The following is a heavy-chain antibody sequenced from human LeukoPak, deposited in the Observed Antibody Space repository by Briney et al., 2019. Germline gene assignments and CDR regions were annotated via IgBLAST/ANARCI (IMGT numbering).Heavy chain of an antibody. V-gene: IGHV1-69*06. Sequence: ASVKLSCNASGGTFSSYAISWERQAPGQGLEWMGGFYPIFGTANYAQKFQGRVTITADKSTSTAYMELSSLRSEDTAVYYCARGDCSSTSCYASWFDPWGQGTLVTVSS. CDR3: ARGDCSSTSCYASWFDP. CDR2: FYPIFGTA. D-gene: IGHD2-2*01. CDR1: GGTFSSYA. J-gene: IGHJ5*02.